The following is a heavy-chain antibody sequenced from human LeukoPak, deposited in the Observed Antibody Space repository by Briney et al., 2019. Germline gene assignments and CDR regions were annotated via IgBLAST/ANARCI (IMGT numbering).Heavy chain of an antibody. D-gene: IGHD3-10*02. J-gene: IGHJ4*02. V-gene: IGHV3-7*03. CDR2: INEHGSEK. CDR3: ARGALRSVDY. CDR1: GLTFSIYW. Sequence: PGGSLRLSCAASGLTFSIYWMSWVRQAPGKGLECVGIINEHGSEKYYVDSVKGRFTISRENGKNSLYLQINRLRGEDTAVYYWARGALRSVDYWGQGTLLTVSS.